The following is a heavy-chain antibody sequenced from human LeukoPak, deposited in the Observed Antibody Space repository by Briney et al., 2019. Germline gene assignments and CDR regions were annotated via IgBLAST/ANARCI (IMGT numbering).Heavy chain of an antibody. CDR1: GGSISSYY. CDR3: ATNSFQYNWFDP. J-gene: IGHJ5*02. CDR2: IYTSGST. Sequence: SETLSLTCTVSGGSISSYYWNWIRQPAGKGLEWIGRIYTSGSTKYNPSLKSRVSISVDTSKNQFSLKLSSVTAADTAVYYCATNSFQYNWFDPWGQGTLVTVSS. V-gene: IGHV4-4*07. D-gene: IGHD5-24*01.